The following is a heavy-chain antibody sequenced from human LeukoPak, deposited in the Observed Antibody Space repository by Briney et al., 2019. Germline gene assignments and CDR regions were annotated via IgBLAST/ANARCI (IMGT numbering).Heavy chain of an antibody. J-gene: IGHJ4*02. Sequence: SETLSLTCAVYGGSFSGYYWSWIRQPPGKGLEWIGEINHSGSTNYNPSLKSRVTISVDTSKNQFSLKLSSVTAADTAVYYCARGFPSSSWYGYYFDYWGQGTLVTVSS. D-gene: IGHD6-13*01. CDR2: INHSGST. CDR1: GGSFSGYY. CDR3: ARGFPSSSWYGYYFDY. V-gene: IGHV4-34*01.